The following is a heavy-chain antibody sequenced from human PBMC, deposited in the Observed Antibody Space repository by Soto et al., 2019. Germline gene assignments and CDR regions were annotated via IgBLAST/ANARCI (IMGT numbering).Heavy chain of an antibody. D-gene: IGHD3-22*01. CDR1: GFTFSSYA. CDR2: ISGSGGST. Sequence: GGSLRLSCAASGFTFSSYAMSWVRQAPGKGLEWVSAISGSGGSTYYADSVKGRFTISRDNSKNTLYLQMNSLRAEDTAVYYCAKDSSGYRGGGHDYWGQGTLVTVSS. J-gene: IGHJ4*02. CDR3: AKDSSGYRGGGHDY. V-gene: IGHV3-23*01.